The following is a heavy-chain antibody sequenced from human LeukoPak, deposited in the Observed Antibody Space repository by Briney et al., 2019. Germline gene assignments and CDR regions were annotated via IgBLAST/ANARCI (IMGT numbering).Heavy chain of an antibody. CDR2: ISGSGGST. D-gene: IGHD2-2*01. CDR1: GFTFSSYA. CDR3: AKALPHSARYCSSTSCQWGNWFDP. V-gene: IGHV3-23*01. J-gene: IGHJ5*02. Sequence: GGSLRLSCAASGFTFSSYAMSWVRQAPGKGLEWVSAISGSGGSTYYADSVKGRFTISRDNSKNTLYLQMNSLRAEDTAVYYCAKALPHSARYCSSTSCQWGNWFDPWGQGTLVTVSS.